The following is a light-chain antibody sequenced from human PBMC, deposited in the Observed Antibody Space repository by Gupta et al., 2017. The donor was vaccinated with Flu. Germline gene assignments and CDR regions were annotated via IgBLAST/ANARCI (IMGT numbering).Light chain of an antibody. CDR1: SSDVGGYTY. V-gene: IGLV2-8*01. CDR2: EVS. J-gene: IGLJ1*01. CDR3: SSYAGSLYV. Sequence: GTSSDVGGYTYVSWHQQHPGKAPKLMIYEVSKRPSGVPDRFSGSKSGNTAFLTVSGLQAEDEADYYCSSYAGSLYVFGTGTKVTVL.